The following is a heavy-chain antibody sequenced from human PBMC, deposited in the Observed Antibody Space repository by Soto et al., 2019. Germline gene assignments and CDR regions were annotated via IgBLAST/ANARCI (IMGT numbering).Heavy chain of an antibody. CDR3: ARVGQDYYYGMDV. CDR2: IGTSGSII. Sequence: PGGSLRLSCAASGFTFSAYYMSWIRQAPGKGLEWVSFIGTSGSIIYHADSVKGRFTISRDNAKDSLYLQLNSLRAEDTAVYYCARVGQDYYYGMDVWGQGTTVTVSS. J-gene: IGHJ6*02. V-gene: IGHV3-11*01. CDR1: GFTFSAYY.